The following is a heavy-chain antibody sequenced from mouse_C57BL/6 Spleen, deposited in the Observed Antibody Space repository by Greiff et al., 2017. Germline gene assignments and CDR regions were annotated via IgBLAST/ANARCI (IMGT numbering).Heavy chain of an antibody. CDR2: INPSSGYT. Sequence: QVQLQQSGAELARPGASVKMSCKASGYTFTSYTMHWVKQRPGQGLEWIGYINPSSGYTKYNQKFKDKATLTADKSSSTAYMQLSSLTSEDSAVYYCARALYGSKDMDDGGQGTAVNVSS. V-gene: IGHV1-4*01. D-gene: IGHD1-1*01. CDR3: ARALYGSKDMDD. J-gene: IGHJ4*01. CDR1: GYTFTSYT.